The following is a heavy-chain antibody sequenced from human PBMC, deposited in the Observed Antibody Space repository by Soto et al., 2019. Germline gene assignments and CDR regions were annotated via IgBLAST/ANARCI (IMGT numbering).Heavy chain of an antibody. CDR3: ALGVRGVPFAF. J-gene: IGHJ4*01. V-gene: IGHV3-21*01. Sequence: AVEFTFVDFGGNWVIQAPGKGLEWVSSMSSSSSYIYYADSVKGRFTISRDNAKSSLYLQMNSLRAEDTVLYYCALGVRGVPFAFWRHGTLVTVSS. CDR2: MSSSSSYI. D-gene: IGHD3-10*01. CDR1: EFTFVDFG.